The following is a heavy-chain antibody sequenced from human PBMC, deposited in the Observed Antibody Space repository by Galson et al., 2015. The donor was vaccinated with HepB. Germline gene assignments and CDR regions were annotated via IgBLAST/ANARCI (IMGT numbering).Heavy chain of an antibody. CDR1: GFTFSSYA. Sequence: SLRLSCAASGFTFSSYAMNWIRQAPGKGLEWVSGISSSGGSTYYADSVKGRFTIPRDTSKNTLYLQMNSPRAEDTAVYYCAKDAGVSVATTKGEDYWGQGTLVTVSS. D-gene: IGHD5-12*01. CDR2: ISSSGGST. J-gene: IGHJ4*02. CDR3: AKDAGVSVATTKGEDY. V-gene: IGHV3-23*01.